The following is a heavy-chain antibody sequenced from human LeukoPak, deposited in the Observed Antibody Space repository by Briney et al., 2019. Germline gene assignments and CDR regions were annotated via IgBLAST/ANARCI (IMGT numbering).Heavy chain of an antibody. D-gene: IGHD3-22*01. V-gene: IGHV3-23*01. CDR3: AKDGSNDQRPKGYYYDSSGYYHFDY. CDR2: ISGSGGST. J-gene: IGHJ4*02. Sequence: GGSLRLSCAASGFTFSSYAMSWVRQAPGKGLEWVSAISGSGGSTYYADSVKGRFTISRDNSKNTLYLQMNSLRAEDTAVYYCAKDGSNDQRPKGYYYDSSGYYHFDYWGQGTLVTVSS. CDR1: GFTFSSYA.